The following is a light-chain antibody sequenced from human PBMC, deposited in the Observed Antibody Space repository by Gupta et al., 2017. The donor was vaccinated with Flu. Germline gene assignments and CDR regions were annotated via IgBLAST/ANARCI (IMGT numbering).Light chain of an antibody. Sequence: QSVLTPPPSPSGTPGQTVILACSGNRSNIGSNFVDWYQQFPGTAPKLLIYRVNQRPSGVPERFFGSKSGTSASLAISGLRSEDEAEYHCAAWDDSLSGTVFGGGTKVTVL. CDR3: AAWDDSLSGTV. V-gene: IGLV1-47*01. CDR2: RVN. J-gene: IGLJ3*02. CDR1: RSNIGSNF.